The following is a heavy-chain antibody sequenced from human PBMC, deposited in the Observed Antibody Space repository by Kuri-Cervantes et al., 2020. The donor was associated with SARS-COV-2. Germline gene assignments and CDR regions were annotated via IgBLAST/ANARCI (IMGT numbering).Heavy chain of an antibody. J-gene: IGHJ4*02. Sequence: GSLRLSCTVSGYSISSGYYWGWIRQPPGKGLEWIGSIYYSGSTYYSPSLKSRVTISVDTSKNQFSLKLSSVTAADTAVYYCNGDSSSWYRVDYWGQGTLVTVSS. CDR2: IYYSGST. CDR3: NGDSSSWYRVDY. V-gene: IGHV4-38-2*02. D-gene: IGHD6-13*01. CDR1: GYSISSGYY.